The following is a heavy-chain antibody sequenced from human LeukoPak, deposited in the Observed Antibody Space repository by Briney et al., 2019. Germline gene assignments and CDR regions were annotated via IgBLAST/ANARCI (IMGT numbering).Heavy chain of an antibody. CDR2: INHSGST. V-gene: IGHV4-39*07. Sequence: PSETLSLTCTVSGVSISSGGYYWSWIRQPPGKGLEWIGEINHSGSTNYNPSLKSRVTISVDTSKNQFSLKLSSVTAADTAVYYCASGYCSGGSCYQTFDYWGQGTLVTVSS. CDR1: GVSISSGGYY. CDR3: ASGYCSGGSCYQTFDY. J-gene: IGHJ4*02. D-gene: IGHD2-15*01.